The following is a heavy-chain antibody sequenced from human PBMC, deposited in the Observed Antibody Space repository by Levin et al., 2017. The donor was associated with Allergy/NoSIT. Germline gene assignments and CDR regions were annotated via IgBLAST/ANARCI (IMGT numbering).Heavy chain of an antibody. Sequence: ASVKVSCKASGYTFTSYGISWVRQAPGQGLEWMGWISAYNGNTNYAQKLQGRVTMTTDTSTSTAYMELRSLRSDDTAVYYCARKLGYCSGGSCYMCDYWGQGTLVTVSS. CDR1: GYTFTSYG. J-gene: IGHJ4*02. CDR2: ISAYNGNT. D-gene: IGHD2-15*01. CDR3: ARKLGYCSGGSCYMCDY. V-gene: IGHV1-18*01.